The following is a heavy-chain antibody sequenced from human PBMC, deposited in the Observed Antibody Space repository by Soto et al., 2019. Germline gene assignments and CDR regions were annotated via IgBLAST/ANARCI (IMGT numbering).Heavy chain of an antibody. CDR3: ARWDDILTGYVSWLDP. J-gene: IGHJ5*02. V-gene: IGHV4-31*03. CDR2: IYDSGRT. D-gene: IGHD3-9*01. CDR1: GGSISSGGYY. Sequence: QVQLQESGPGLVKPSQTLSLTCTVSGGSISSGGYYWSWIRQHPGKGLEWIGYIYDSGRTSYNPSLKGRVTISVDTSKNHFSLKVRSVDAADTAVYYCARWDDILTGYVSWLDPGGQGTLVTVSS.